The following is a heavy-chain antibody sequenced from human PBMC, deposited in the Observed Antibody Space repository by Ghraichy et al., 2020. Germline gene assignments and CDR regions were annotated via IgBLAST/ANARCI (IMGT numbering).Heavy chain of an antibody. J-gene: IGHJ4*02. V-gene: IGHV4-31*03. CDR3: ARGLDDDYDYRTYFVN. CDR2: IFYNGRA. CDR1: GDSINNGVYY. D-gene: IGHD3-16*01. Sequence: SQTLSLTCTVSGDSINNGVYYWTWIRQHPEKGLEWIGHIFYNGRAFYNPSLESRVTISVDTSENKFSLRLRSVTASVTAVYYCARGLDDDYDYRTYFVNWGQGVLVTVSS.